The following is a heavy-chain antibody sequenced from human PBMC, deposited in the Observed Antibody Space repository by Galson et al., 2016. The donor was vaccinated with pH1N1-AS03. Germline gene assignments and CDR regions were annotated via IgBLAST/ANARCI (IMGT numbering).Heavy chain of an antibody. CDR3: AWGSFDWTHPLDY. Sequence: SVKVSCKASGGTFSNYAISWVRQAPGQGLEWMGGIIPILGRSNYAQRFKGSVSMKADKSTTTAYMELSSLITEDTAIYFCAWGSFDWTHPLDYWGQGTQLTVSS. CDR1: GGTFSNYA. CDR2: IIPILGRS. J-gene: IGHJ4*02. D-gene: IGHD3-9*01. V-gene: IGHV1-69*10.